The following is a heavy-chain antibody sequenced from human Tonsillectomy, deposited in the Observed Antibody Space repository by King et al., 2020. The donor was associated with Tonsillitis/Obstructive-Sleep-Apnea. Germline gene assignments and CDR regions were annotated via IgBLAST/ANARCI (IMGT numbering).Heavy chain of an antibody. Sequence: DVQLVESGGGLVQPGGSVRLSCAASQFTFSTYAMSWVRQAPGKGLEWVSSISGSGGSAYYADSVKGRFTISRDNSKNTLYLHMNSLRAEDTAVYYCAKVFAHILVTVYAPFDYWGQGTLVTVSS. CDR2: ISGSGGSA. CDR3: AKVFAHILVTVYAPFDY. CDR1: QFTFSTYA. J-gene: IGHJ4*02. D-gene: IGHD2-8*01. V-gene: IGHV3-23*04.